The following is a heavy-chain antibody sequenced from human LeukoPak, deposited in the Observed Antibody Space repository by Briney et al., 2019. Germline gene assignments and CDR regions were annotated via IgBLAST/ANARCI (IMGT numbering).Heavy chain of an antibody. CDR3: ARLATRRDADETSALAYFDN. Sequence: GESLKISCKGSGYSFSTYWIAWVRQMPGKGLEWMGIIWPGDSDARYSPSFQGQVTISADKSISTAYLQWSSLKASDTAIYYCARLATRRDADETSALAYFDNWGQGTPVTVSS. CDR1: GYSFSTYW. D-gene: IGHD1-26*01. CDR2: IWPGDSDA. J-gene: IGHJ4*02. V-gene: IGHV5-51*01.